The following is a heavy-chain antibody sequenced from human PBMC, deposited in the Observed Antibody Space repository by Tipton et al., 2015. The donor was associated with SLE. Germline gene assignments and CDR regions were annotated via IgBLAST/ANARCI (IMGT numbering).Heavy chain of an antibody. CDR1: GYSISSGYY. Sequence: LRLSCAVSGYSISSGYYWGWIRQPAGKGLEWIGYIYSSGSTNYNPSLKSRVTISVDKSKNHFSLRLTSVTAADTAVYYCARDMRGGLFFDYWGQGTLVTVSS. D-gene: IGHD2-15*01. CDR2: IYSSGST. J-gene: IGHJ4*02. CDR3: ARDMRGGLFFDY. V-gene: IGHV4-28*03.